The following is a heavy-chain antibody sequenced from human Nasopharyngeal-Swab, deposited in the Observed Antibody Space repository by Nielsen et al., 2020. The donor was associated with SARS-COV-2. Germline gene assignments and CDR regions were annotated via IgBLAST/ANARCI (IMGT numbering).Heavy chain of an antibody. CDR2: LKQDGSEE. CDR1: GFTFSRFG. V-gene: IGHV3-7*01. Sequence: GGSLRLSCAASGFTFSRFGMPWVRQAPGKGLEWVAYLKQDGSEEYYVDSVKGRFTISRDNAKNSLYLQMSSLRAEDTAVYYFARMNYYFYYGMDVWGQGTTVTVSS. CDR3: ARMNYYFYYGMDV. J-gene: IGHJ6*02.